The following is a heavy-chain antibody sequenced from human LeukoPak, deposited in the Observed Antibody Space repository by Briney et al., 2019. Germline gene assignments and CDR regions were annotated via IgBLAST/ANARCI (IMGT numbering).Heavy chain of an antibody. CDR3: ARARSHYSNYGFDP. CDR1: GGSISSSSYY. CDR2: IYYSGST. V-gene: IGHV4-39*07. Sequence: SETLSLTCTVSGGSISSSSYYWGWIRQPPGKGLEWIGSIYYSGSTYYNPSLKSRVTISVDTSKNQFSLKLSSVTAADTAVYYCARARSHYSNYGFDPWGQGTLVTVSS. J-gene: IGHJ5*02. D-gene: IGHD4-11*01.